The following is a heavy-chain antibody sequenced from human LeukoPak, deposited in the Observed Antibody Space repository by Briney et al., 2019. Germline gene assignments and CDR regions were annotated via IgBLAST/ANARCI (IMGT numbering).Heavy chain of an antibody. CDR1: GYSLTSYW. J-gene: IGHJ4*02. Sequence: GESLKISCKGSGYSLTSYWIGWVRQMPGKGLEWMGIIYPGDSDTRYSPSFQGQVTISADKSISTAYLQWSSLKASDTAMYYCARHTQYYDFWSGYYTSVYFDYWAREPWSPSPQ. V-gene: IGHV5-51*01. CDR3: ARHTQYYDFWSGYYTSVYFDY. CDR2: IYPGDSDT. D-gene: IGHD3-3*01.